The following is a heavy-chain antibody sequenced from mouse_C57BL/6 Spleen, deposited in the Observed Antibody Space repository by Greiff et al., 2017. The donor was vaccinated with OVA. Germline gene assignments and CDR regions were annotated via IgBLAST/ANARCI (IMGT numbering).Heavy chain of an antibody. J-gene: IGHJ4*01. CDR2: ISSGGDYI. D-gene: IGHD2-4*01. Sequence: EVQLQESGEGLVKPGGSLKLSCAASGFTFSSYAMSWVRQTPEKRLEWVAYISSGGDYIYYADTVKGRFTISRANARNTLYLQMSSLKSEDTAMYYCTRVYYDYAMDYWGQGTSVTVSS. CDR3: TRVYYDYAMDY. V-gene: IGHV5-9-1*02. CDR1: GFTFSSYA.